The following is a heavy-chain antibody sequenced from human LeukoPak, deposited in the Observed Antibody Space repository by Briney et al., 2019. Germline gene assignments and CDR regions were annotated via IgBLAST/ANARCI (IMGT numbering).Heavy chain of an antibody. V-gene: IGHV4-38-2*02. CDR3: ARVTMVGGFDP. Sequence: SETLSLTCTVSGYSISSAYYWGWIRPPPGKGLQWIGSIHHTGSTYYSPSLKSRITISMDTSKNQFSLKLSSMTAADTAVYYCARVTMVGGFDPWGQGTLVTVSS. D-gene: IGHD3-10*01. CDR2: IHHTGST. CDR1: GYSISSAYY. J-gene: IGHJ5*02.